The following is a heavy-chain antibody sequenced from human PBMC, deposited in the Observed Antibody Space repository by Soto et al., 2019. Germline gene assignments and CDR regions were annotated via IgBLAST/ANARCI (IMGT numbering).Heavy chain of an antibody. D-gene: IGHD2-2*01. J-gene: IGHJ5*02. CDR1: GYTFSNYG. CDR2: ISLYSDGT. Sequence: VASVKVSCKTSGYTFSNYGIPWVRQAPGQPLEWLGWISLYSDGTNYAQKFQGRVSMTTDTSTTTAYMELRSLRSDDTAVYYCARVVPGAEAWFGPWGQGTLVTVSS. CDR3: ARVVPGAEAWFGP. V-gene: IGHV1-18*01.